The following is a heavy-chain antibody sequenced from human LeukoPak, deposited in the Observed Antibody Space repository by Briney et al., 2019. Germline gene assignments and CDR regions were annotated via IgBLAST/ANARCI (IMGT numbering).Heavy chain of an antibody. Sequence: GGSLRLSCAASGFTFSNYGIHWVRQAPGKGLEWVTFIQFDGTYKYYADSVKGRFTISRDNSKNTLYLQMNSLRAEDTAVYYCANGNRCTSPNCLGYYYFYMDVWGKGTTVTVSS. J-gene: IGHJ6*03. CDR1: GFTFSNYG. CDR3: ANGNRCTSPNCLGYYYFYMDV. D-gene: IGHD2-8*01. CDR2: IQFDGTYK. V-gene: IGHV3-30*02.